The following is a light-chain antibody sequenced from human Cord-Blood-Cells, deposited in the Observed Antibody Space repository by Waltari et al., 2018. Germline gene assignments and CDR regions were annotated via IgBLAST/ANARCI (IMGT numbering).Light chain of an antibody. CDR2: DVS. CDR1: SSDVGGYNY. V-gene: IGLV2-11*01. CDR3: CSYAGSYNV. J-gene: IGLJ1*01. Sequence: QSALTQPRSVSGSPGQSVTISCTGTSSDVGGYNYVSWYQQHPGNAPKLMIYDVSKRPSGVPDRFSGSKSGNMASLTISGLQAEDEADYYCCSYAGSYNVFGTGTKVTVL.